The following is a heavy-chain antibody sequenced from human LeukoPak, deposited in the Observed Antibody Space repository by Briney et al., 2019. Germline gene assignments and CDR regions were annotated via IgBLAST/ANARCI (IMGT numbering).Heavy chain of an antibody. CDR1: GFTFSGFW. D-gene: IGHD4-23*01. Sequence: GGSLRLSCAASGFTFSGFWMHWVRQPPGKGLVWVSRIDTGGSSTTYADSVKGGLTISRDNAKNTVYLQINSLSAEDTAVYYCEALNRFGNDYWGQGVLVTVSS. J-gene: IGHJ4*02. CDR2: IDTGGSST. V-gene: IGHV3-74*01. CDR3: EALNRFGNDY.